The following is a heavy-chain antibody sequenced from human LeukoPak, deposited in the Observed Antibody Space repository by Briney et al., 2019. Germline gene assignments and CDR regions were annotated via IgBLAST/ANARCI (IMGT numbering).Heavy chain of an antibody. J-gene: IGHJ3*02. CDR1: GGSISSYS. CDR2: IYYSGST. D-gene: IGHD5-12*01. CDR3: ARHGGESIVAMILHAFDI. V-gene: IGHV4-59*08. Sequence: SETLSLTCTVSGGSISSYSWSWIRQPPGKGLEWIGSIYYSGSTDYNPSLKSRVTMSVDTSKNQFSLKLSSVTAADTAVYYCARHGGESIVAMILHAFDIWGQGTMVTVSS.